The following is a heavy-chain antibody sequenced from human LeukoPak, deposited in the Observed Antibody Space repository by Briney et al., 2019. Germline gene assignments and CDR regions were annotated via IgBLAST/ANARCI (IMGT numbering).Heavy chain of an antibody. CDR2: ISYDGSNK. CDR1: GFTFSNYA. D-gene: IGHD5-24*01. Sequence: PGGSLRLSCAASGFTFSNYAMHWVRQAPGKGLEWVTFISYDGSNKHYADSVQGRFTISRDNSKNTLYLQMNSLRPEDTAVYYCARARFGYNRGPFVYWGQGILVTVSS. V-gene: IGHV3-30-3*01. CDR3: ARARFGYNRGPFVY. J-gene: IGHJ4*02.